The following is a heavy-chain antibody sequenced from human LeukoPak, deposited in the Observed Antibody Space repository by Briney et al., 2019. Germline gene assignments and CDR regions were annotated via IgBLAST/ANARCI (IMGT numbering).Heavy chain of an antibody. D-gene: IGHD6-19*01. CDR2: ISGSGGSP. Sequence: GASLRLTCAASGVTFSSYAMSWVRQAPGKGLEWVSSISGSGGSPYYADSVKGRFTISRDNSNNTLYLEMNSLRADDTAVYYCAKVRVALAGIGLDYWGQGTLVTVSS. CDR1: GVTFSSYA. CDR3: AKVRVALAGIGLDY. V-gene: IGHV3-23*01. J-gene: IGHJ4*02.